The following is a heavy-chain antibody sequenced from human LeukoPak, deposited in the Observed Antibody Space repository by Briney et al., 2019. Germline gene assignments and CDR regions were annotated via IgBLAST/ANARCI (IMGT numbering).Heavy chain of an antibody. CDR3: VRDYFCSGGTCDDCFDP. Sequence: ASVKVSCKASGYTFTNYGISWVRQAPGQGLEWMAWISTYDHDTNYAQKFRGRVTMTTDTSTSTAYMELGSLGSDDAAVYYCVRDYFCSGGTCDDCFDPGGQGTLVTVSS. CDR2: ISTYDHDT. D-gene: IGHD2-15*01. V-gene: IGHV1-18*01. CDR1: GYTFTNYG. J-gene: IGHJ5*02.